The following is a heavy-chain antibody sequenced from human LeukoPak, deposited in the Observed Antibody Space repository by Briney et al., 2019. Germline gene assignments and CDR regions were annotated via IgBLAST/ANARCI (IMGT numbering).Heavy chain of an antibody. Sequence: SETLSLTCTVSGGPISSSSYYWGWIRQPPGKGLEWIGSIYYSGSTYYNPSLKSRVTISVDTSKNQFSLKLSSVTAADTAVYYCARDFQRNWFDPWGQGTLVTVSS. J-gene: IGHJ5*02. V-gene: IGHV4-39*07. CDR3: ARDFQRNWFDP. CDR1: GGPISSSSYY. D-gene: IGHD6-25*01. CDR2: IYYSGST.